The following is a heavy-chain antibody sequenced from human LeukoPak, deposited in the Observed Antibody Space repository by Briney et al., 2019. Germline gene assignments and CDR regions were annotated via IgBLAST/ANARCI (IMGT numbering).Heavy chain of an antibody. CDR1: GFNFRSLA. CDR3: AKDHESDGYPCLDH. D-gene: IGHD2-21*01. V-gene: IGHV3-23*01. J-gene: IGHJ4*02. CDR2: ISASGT. Sequence: GGSLRLSCAASGFNFRSLAMTWVRQAPGKGLGWVSTISASGTYYADPVKGRFTISRDNSRNTLDLQMSSLRAEDTAIYYCAKDHESDGYPCLDHWGQGTLVTVSS.